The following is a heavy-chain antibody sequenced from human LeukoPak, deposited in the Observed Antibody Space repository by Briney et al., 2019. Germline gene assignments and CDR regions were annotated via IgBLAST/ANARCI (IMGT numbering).Heavy chain of an antibody. CDR3: ARDRLWPDPDIDY. Sequence: GGSXRXXCAASGFTFSSYGMHWVRQAPGKGXEWVSSISSSSSYIYYADSVKGRFTISRDNAKNSLYLQMNSLRAEDTAVYYCARDRLWPDPDIDYWGQGTLVTVSS. V-gene: IGHV3-21*01. D-gene: IGHD5-18*01. J-gene: IGHJ4*02. CDR1: GFTFSSYG. CDR2: ISSSSSYI.